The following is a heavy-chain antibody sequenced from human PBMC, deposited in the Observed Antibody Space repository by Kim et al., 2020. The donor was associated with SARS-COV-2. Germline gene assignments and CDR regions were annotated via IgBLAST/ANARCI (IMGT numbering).Heavy chain of an antibody. D-gene: IGHD3-10*01. Sequence: ADSVKGRFTISRDNAKNSLYLQMNSLRAEDTALYYCAKAGARYYYYYMDVWGKGTTVTVSS. J-gene: IGHJ6*03. V-gene: IGHV3-9*01. CDR3: AKAGARYYYYYMDV.